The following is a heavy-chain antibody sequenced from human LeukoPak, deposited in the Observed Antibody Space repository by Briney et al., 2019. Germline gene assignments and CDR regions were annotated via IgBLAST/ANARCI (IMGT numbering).Heavy chain of an antibody. CDR2: IRYDGSNK. CDR3: ARGYSGYDAHYYYYMDV. V-gene: IGHV3-33*08. CDR1: GFTFSSYG. Sequence: GRSLRLSCAASGFTFSSYGMYWVRQAPGKGLEWVAFIRYDGSNKYYADSVKGRFTVSRDNSKNTLYLQMKSLRAEDTAVYYCARGYSGYDAHYYYYMDVWGKGTTVTISS. J-gene: IGHJ6*03. D-gene: IGHD5-12*01.